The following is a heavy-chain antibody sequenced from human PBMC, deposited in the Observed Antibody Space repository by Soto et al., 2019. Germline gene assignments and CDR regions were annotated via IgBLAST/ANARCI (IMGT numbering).Heavy chain of an antibody. CDR2: IYHSGST. J-gene: IGHJ3*02. Sequence: QLQLQESGSGLVKPSQTLSLTCAVSGGSISSGGYSWSWIRQPPGKGLEWIGYIYHSGSTYYNPSVKSRVHISVDRYKHQFSLKLSSVTAADAAVYYCAKGGWCSGGSCYTAFDIWGQGTMVTVSS. D-gene: IGHD2-15*01. CDR1: GGSISSGGYS. CDR3: AKGGWCSGGSCYTAFDI. V-gene: IGHV4-30-2*01.